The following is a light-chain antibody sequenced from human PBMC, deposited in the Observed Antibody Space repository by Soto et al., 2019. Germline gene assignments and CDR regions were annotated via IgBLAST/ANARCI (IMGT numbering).Light chain of an antibody. V-gene: IGKV4-1*01. CDR2: CAS. J-gene: IGKJ3*01. Sequence: DIVMTQSPDSLAVSLGERATINGKSSQSVLYSSNNKNYLAWYQQKPGQPPKLLIYCASTRESGVPDRFSGSGSGTDFTLTISSLQAEDVAVYYCQQYYITPLTFGRGTKVDIK. CDR3: QQYYITPLT. CDR1: QSVLYSSNNKNY.